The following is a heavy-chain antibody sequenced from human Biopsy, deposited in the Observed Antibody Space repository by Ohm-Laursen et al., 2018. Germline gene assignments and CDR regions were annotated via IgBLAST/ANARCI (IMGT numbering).Heavy chain of an antibody. CDR2: IFNSANT. D-gene: IGHD3-22*01. J-gene: IGHJ5*02. Sequence: TLSLTCAASGGSISSGGSYWSWIRQRPGKGLGWIGYIFNSANTYYNPSLKNLITISGDKSKNQFSMKLNSVTAADTAVYYCARGDYFDSNGYFWFDPWGQGTLVTVSS. CDR1: GGSISSGGSY. CDR3: ARGDYFDSNGYFWFDP. V-gene: IGHV4-31*01.